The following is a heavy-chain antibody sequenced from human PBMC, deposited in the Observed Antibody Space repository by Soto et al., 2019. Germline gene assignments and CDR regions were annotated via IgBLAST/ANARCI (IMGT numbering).Heavy chain of an antibody. V-gene: IGHV4-59*01. J-gene: IGHJ6*02. D-gene: IGHD3-10*01. CDR1: GDSIRRYY. CDR2: IYYSGET. CDR3: VRDQGGEFLKGSGMDV. Sequence: QVQLQESGPGLVKPSETLSLSCTVSGDSIRRYYWSWIRLSPGKGLAWIGYIYYSGETNYNPSVKSRVTISVDRTKNQFSLKLSSVTAADTAVYYCVRDQGGEFLKGSGMDVWGQGNTVTVSS.